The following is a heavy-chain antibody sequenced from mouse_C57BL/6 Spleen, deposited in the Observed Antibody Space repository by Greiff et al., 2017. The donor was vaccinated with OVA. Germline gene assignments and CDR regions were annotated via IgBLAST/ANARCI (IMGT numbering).Heavy chain of an antibody. D-gene: IGHD2-4*01. CDR3: ARRGHYDYDRYFDV. CDR2: ISSGGSYT. CDR1: GFTFSSYG. V-gene: IGHV5-6*02. Sequence: EVKLMESGGDLVKPGGSLKLSCAASGFTFSSYGMSWVRQTPDKRLEWVATISSGGSYTYYPDSVKGRFTISRDNAKNTLYLQMSSLKSEDTAMYYCARRGHYDYDRYFDVWGTGTTVTVSS. J-gene: IGHJ1*03.